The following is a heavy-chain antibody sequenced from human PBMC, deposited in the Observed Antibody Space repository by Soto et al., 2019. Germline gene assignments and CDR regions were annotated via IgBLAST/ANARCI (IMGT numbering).Heavy chain of an antibody. CDR1: GFTFSSCA. CDR2: ISGSDGST. J-gene: IGHJ4*02. D-gene: IGHD6-13*01. V-gene: IGHV3-23*01. Sequence: GVSVRLSCAASGFTFSSCAMSWVRQAPGKGLEWVSTISGSDGSTYYADSVKARFTISRDNSKNTLYLQMNSLRTEDTAVYFYARDGRSSWYDRVFDYWGQGTLVTVSS. CDR3: ARDGRSSWYDRVFDY.